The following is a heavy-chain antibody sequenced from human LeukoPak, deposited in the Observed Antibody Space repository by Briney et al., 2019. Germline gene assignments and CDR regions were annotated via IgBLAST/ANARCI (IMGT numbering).Heavy chain of an antibody. J-gene: IGHJ4*02. CDR3: ARDQCSGGSCYPDY. CDR1: GYTFTSYA. CDR2: INAGNGNT. D-gene: IGHD2-15*01. Sequence: ASVKVSCKASGYTFTSYAMHWVRQAPGRRLEWMGWINAGNGNTKYSQKFQGRVTITRDTSASTAYMELSSLRSEDTAVYYCARDQCSGGSCYPDYWGQGTLVTVSS. V-gene: IGHV1-3*01.